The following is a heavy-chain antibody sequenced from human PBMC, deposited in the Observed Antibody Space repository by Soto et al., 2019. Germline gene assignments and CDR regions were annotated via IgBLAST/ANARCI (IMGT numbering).Heavy chain of an antibody. J-gene: IGHJ6*04. CDR3: TRMFSGGLAV. Sequence: SETLCLTCTVSNASISSRKGWTWVRQTPGKGLEWIGEIYHSGSINHNPSLKSRVTMSVDKSKNHFSLKLSFVTAGDTAVYYGTRMFSGGLAVGGKGTTVTGTS. CDR2: IYHSGSI. V-gene: IGHV4-4*02. CDR1: NASISSRKG. D-gene: IGHD3-10*02.